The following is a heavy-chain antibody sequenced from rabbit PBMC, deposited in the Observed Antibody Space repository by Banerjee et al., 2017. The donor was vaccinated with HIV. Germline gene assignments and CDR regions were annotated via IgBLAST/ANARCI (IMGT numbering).Heavy chain of an antibody. V-gene: IGHV1S45*01. D-gene: IGHD6-1*01. CDR3: ARRFNTDYGYSL. Sequence: QEQLEESGGDLVKPGTSLTLTCTASGFSFSNIYDMCWVRQAPGKGLQWIGYIYTGDGSTYYASWAKGRFTISKTSSTTVTLQMTSLTAADTATYFCARRFNTDYGYSLWGPGTLVTVS. J-gene: IGHJ6*01. CDR2: IYTGDGST. CDR1: GFSFSNIYD.